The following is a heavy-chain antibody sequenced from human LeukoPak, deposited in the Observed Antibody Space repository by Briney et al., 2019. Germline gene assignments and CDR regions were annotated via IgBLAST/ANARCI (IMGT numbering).Heavy chain of an antibody. J-gene: IGHJ4*02. CDR2: INHSGST. CDR1: GGSFSGYY. V-gene: IGHV4-34*01. CDR3: ATRKRHYDFWSGPLRY. D-gene: IGHD3-3*01. Sequence: SETLSLTCAVYGGSFSGYYWSWIRQPPGKGLEWIGEINHSGSTNYNPSLKSRVTISVDTSKNQFSLKLSSVTAADTAVYYCATRKRHYDFWSGPLRYWGQGTLVTVSS.